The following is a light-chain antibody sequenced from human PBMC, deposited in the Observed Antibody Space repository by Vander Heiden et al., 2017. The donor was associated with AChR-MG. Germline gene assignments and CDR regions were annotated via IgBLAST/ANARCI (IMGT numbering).Light chain of an antibody. V-gene: IGLV2-14*01. Sequence: QSALTQHAPVSGSPGQASPISCTGTGSDVGVYNYVCWYRQHPGKAPKLRIYDVRNRPSGVSNRLSGSKSGNAASLAISGRQAEDEADYYCSSYTSSSTLVFGGGTKLTVL. CDR3: SSYTSSSTLV. J-gene: IGLJ2*01. CDR2: DVR. CDR1: GSDVGVYNY.